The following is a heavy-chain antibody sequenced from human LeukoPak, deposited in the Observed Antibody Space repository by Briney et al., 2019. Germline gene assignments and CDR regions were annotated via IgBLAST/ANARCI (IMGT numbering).Heavy chain of an antibody. Sequence: SVKVSCKASGGTFSSYAISWVRQAPGQGLEWMGGIIPIFGTANYAQKFQGRVTITADESTSTAYMELSSLRSEDTAVYYCARDLSTIFGVVNQYYYMDVWRKGTTVTVSS. J-gene: IGHJ6*03. CDR1: GGTFSSYA. V-gene: IGHV1-69*13. CDR2: IIPIFGTA. CDR3: ARDLSTIFGVVNQYYYMDV. D-gene: IGHD3-3*01.